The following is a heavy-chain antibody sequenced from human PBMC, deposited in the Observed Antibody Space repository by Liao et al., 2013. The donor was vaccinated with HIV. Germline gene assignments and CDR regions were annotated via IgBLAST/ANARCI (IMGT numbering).Heavy chain of an antibody. CDR1: GGSSNSYY. V-gene: IGHV4-34*01. J-gene: IGHJ6*03. Sequence: QAHLEQWGAGLLKPSETLSLTCAVYGGSSNSYYWSWIRQPPGKGLEWIGEINHDSRTNYNPSLKSRVTIAADTSKNQFSLTLSSVTAADTAIYFCATTSGSYLGMDVWGKGTTVIVSS. CDR2: INHDSRT. D-gene: IGHD1-26*01. CDR3: ATTSGSYLGMDV.